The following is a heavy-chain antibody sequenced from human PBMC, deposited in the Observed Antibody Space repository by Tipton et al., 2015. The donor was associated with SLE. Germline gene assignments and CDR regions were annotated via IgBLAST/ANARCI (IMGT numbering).Heavy chain of an antibody. CDR3: ARHPIIAVAGTGKDYYYYMDV. V-gene: IGHV5-10-1*01. CDR1: GYSFNSYW. D-gene: IGHD6-19*01. CDR2: IDPSDSYT. Sequence: VQLVQSGAEVKKPGESLRISCKGSGYSFNSYWIRWVRQMPGKGLEWMGRIDPSDSYTNYSPSFQGHVTISADKSISTAYLQWSSLKASDTAMYYCARHPIIAVAGTGKDYYYYMDVWGKGTTVTVSS. J-gene: IGHJ6*03.